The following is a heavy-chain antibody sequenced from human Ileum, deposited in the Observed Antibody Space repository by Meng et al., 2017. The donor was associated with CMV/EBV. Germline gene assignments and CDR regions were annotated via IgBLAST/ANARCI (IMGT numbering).Heavy chain of an antibody. CDR3: VTGGWLDD. Sequence: LRLSCVASGFPFATFDMSGVRQAPGKGLEWISVVRGSDDTSYYPDSVKGRFTISKDKSKNTLFLQMNSLSVDDTAIYYCVTGGWLDDWAQGTLVTVSS. J-gene: IGHJ4*02. D-gene: IGHD6-19*01. CDR2: VRGSDDTS. CDR1: GFPFATFD. V-gene: IGHV3-23*01.